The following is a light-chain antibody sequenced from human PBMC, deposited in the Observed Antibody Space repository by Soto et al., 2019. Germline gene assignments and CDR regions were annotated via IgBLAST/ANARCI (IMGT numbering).Light chain of an antibody. V-gene: IGKV1-39*01. CDR1: QTIGAN. CDR3: QQSYTTVYT. CDR2: DAS. J-gene: IGKJ2*01. Sequence: DIQMTQSPSSLSASVGDRVTITCRASQTIGANLNWYRQKLGKAPTLLIYDASTLQSGVPSRFSGLGSGTGFALTITSLQPDDSATYYCQQSYTTVYTFGQGTKVDIK.